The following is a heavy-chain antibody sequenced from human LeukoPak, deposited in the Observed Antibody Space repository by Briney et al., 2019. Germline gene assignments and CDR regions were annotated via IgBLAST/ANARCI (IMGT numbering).Heavy chain of an antibody. CDR3: AGPWDQVGFDP. D-gene: IGHD1-26*01. CDR2: IYPKTGGT. V-gene: IGHV1-2*02. CDR1: GYSFTGYS. Sequence: ASVTVSCKASGYSFTGYSLHWVRQAPGQGLEWMGWIYPKTGGTSYAQKFQGRVTMTRDTSISTAYMELIGLRSDDTAVYYCAGPWDQVGFDPWGQGTLVSVSS. J-gene: IGHJ5*02.